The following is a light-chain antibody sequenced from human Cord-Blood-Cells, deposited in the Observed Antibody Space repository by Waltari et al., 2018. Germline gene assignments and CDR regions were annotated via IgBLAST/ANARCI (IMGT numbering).Light chain of an antibody. CDR1: RSNTGTHA. CDR3: AAWDDSLNGPV. Sequence: HSVPTQPPSVPAAPTQRVTISCSGSRSNTGTHAVTCYQQLPGKAPKLLIYYDDLLPSGVSDRFSGSKSGTSASLAISGLQSEDEADYYCAAWDDSLNGPVFGGGTKLTVL. J-gene: IGLJ3*02. CDR2: YDD. V-gene: IGLV1-36*01.